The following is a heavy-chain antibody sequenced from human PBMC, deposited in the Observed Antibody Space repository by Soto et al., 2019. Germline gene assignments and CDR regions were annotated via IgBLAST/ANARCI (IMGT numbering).Heavy chain of an antibody. V-gene: IGHV4-59*01. Sequence: SETLSLTCTVSGGSISSYYWSWIRQSPGKGLEWIGYIYYSGSTNYNPSLKSRVTISVDTSKNQFSLKLSSVTAADTAVYYCARSYGDYINFDYWGQGALVTVS. J-gene: IGHJ4*02. D-gene: IGHD4-17*01. CDR3: ARSYGDYINFDY. CDR2: IYYSGST. CDR1: GGSISSYY.